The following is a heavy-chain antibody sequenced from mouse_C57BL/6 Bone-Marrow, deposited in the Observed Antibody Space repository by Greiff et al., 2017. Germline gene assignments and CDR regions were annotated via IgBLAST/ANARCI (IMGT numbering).Heavy chain of an antibody. J-gene: IGHJ2*01. CDR3: ARPTVAPYYFDY. D-gene: IGHD1-1*01. V-gene: IGHV1-74*01. CDR2: IHPSDSDT. Sequence: QVQLQQPGAELVKPGASVKVSCKASGYTFTSYWMPWVKQRPGQGLEWIGRIHPSDSDTNYNQKFKGKATLTVDKSSSTAYMQLSSLTSEDSAVYYCARPTVAPYYFDYWGQGTTLTVSS. CDR1: GYTFTSYW.